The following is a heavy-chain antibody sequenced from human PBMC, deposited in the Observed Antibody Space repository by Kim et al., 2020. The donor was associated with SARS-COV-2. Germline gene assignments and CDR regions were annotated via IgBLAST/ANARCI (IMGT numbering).Heavy chain of an antibody. Sequence: ARTLQGRVAMTTDTSTSTAYMELRSLRSDDTAVYYCAREIQDYYYGMDVWGQGTTVTVSS. V-gene: IGHV1-18*01. CDR3: AREIQDYYYGMDV. D-gene: IGHD5-18*01. J-gene: IGHJ6*02.